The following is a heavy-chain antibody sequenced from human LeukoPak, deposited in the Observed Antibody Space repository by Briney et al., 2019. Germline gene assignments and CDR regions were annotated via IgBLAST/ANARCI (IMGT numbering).Heavy chain of an antibody. V-gene: IGHV4-59*01. Sequence: SETLSLACTVSGGSINSYYWSWLRQPPGKGLEWIGYIYYSGSTNYNPSLKSRVTISVDTSKNQFSLKLSSVTAADTAVYYCARVCGSCFNACDIWGQGTMVTVSS. J-gene: IGHJ3*02. CDR3: ARVCGSCFNACDI. CDR1: GGSINSYY. D-gene: IGHD2-15*01. CDR2: IYYSGST.